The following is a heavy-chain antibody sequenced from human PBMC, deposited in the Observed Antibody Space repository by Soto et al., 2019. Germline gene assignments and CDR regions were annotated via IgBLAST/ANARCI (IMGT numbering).Heavy chain of an antibody. CDR1: GFTFSSYW. CDR3: ATSGTAARPLDWFEH. Sequence: PGGSLRLSCAASGFTFSSYWMSWVRQAPGKGLEWVANIKQDGSEKYYVDSVKGRFTISRDNAKNSLYLQMNSLRAEDTAVYYCATSGTAARPLDWFEHWGQGTLVTVSS. D-gene: IGHD6-6*01. CDR2: IKQDGSEK. V-gene: IGHV3-7*01. J-gene: IGHJ5*02.